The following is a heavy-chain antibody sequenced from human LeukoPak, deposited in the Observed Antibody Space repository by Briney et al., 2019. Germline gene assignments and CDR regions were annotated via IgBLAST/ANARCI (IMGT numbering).Heavy chain of an antibody. D-gene: IGHD3-10*01. J-gene: IGHJ4*02. V-gene: IGHV3-23*01. CDR1: GFTFSSYA. CDR2: ISGSGGST. Sequence: GGSLRLSCAASGFTFSSYAMSWVRQAPGKGLEWVSAISGSGGSTYYADSVEGRFTISRDNSKNTLYLQMNSLRAEDTAVYYCAKHYGSGRVPFYWGQGTLVTVSS. CDR3: AKHYGSGRVPFY.